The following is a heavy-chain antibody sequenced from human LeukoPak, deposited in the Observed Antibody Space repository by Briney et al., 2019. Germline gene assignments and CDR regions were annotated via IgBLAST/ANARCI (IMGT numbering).Heavy chain of an antibody. J-gene: IGHJ4*02. CDR1: GYTFSSYH. V-gene: IGHV1-46*01. CDR2: INPSFNPGVDVT. CDR3: ASVLWFGGIFFDY. D-gene: IGHD3-10*01. Sequence: GASVKVSCKASGYTFSSYHIHWVRQAPGQGLEWMGKINPSFNPGVDVTSYAQKFQGRVTMTRDTSTNTVYMELSSLRSEDTAVYYCASVLWFGGIFFDYWGQGTLVTVSS.